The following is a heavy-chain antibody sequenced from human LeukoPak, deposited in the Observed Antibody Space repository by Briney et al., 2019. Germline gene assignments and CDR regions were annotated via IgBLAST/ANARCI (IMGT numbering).Heavy chain of an antibody. V-gene: IGHV3-48*01. D-gene: IGHD1-14*01. CDR2: ISGRSSTI. CDR3: ARDRSRAEDD. J-gene: IGHJ4*02. CDR1: AFTFSDYS. Sequence: GGSLRLSCAASAFTFSDYSMNWVRQAPGKGLEWISYISGRSSTIYYADSVRGRFTISRDNAKNSMYLQMNSLRAEDTAVYYCARDRSRAEDDWGQGTLVTVSS.